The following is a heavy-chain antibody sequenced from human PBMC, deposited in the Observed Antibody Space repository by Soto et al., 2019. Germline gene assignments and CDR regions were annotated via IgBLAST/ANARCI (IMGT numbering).Heavy chain of an antibody. Sequence: GGSLRLSCAASGFTFSSYDMHWVRQATGKGLEWVSAIGTAGDTYYPGSVKGRFTISRENAKNSLYLQMNSLRAGDTAVYYCARGTGGSVSDYYYYGMDVWGQGTTVTVSS. D-gene: IGHD1-26*01. J-gene: IGHJ6*02. CDR3: ARGTGGSVSDYYYYGMDV. CDR1: GFTFSSYD. V-gene: IGHV3-13*01. CDR2: IGTAGDT.